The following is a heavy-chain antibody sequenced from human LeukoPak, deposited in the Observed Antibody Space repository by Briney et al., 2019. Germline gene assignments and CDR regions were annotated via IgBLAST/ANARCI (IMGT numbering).Heavy chain of an antibody. Sequence: ASVKVSCKASGYTFTSYAISWVRQAPGQGLEWMGWISAYNGNTHYAQKVQDRVTMTTDTSTSTAYMELRSLRSDDTAVYYCARDLDVSGWYDYWGQGTLVTVSS. D-gene: IGHD6-19*01. V-gene: IGHV1-18*01. CDR1: GYTFTSYA. J-gene: IGHJ4*02. CDR3: ARDLDVSGWYDY. CDR2: ISAYNGNT.